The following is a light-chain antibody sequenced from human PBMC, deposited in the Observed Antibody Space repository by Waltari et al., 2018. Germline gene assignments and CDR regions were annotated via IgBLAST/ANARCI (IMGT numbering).Light chain of an antibody. J-gene: IGKJ2*01. V-gene: IGKV4-1*01. CDR1: QSVLYSSNNNNY. CDR2: WSS. Sequence: DIVMTQSPDSLAVSLGERATVHCRSSQSVLYSSNNNNYLTWYQQKPGQPPKLLIYWSSSREPGVPDRFSGSGSGTDFTLTISSLQAEDVAVYYCQQYFSAPYTFGQGTKLEIK. CDR3: QQYFSAPYT.